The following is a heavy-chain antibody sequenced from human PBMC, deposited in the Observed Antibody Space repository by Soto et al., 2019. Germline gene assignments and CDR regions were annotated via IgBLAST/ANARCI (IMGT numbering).Heavy chain of an antibody. D-gene: IGHD3-10*01. V-gene: IGHV4-39*01. CDR1: GGSISSSSYY. J-gene: IGHJ4*02. CDR2: IYYSGST. CDR3: ARLATMVRGDILPSFDY. Sequence: SETLSLTCTVSGGSISSSSYYWGWIRQPPGKGLEWIGSIYYSGSTYYNPSLKSRVTISVDTSKNQFSLKLSSVTAAETAVYYCARLATMVRGDILPSFDYWGQGTLVTVSS.